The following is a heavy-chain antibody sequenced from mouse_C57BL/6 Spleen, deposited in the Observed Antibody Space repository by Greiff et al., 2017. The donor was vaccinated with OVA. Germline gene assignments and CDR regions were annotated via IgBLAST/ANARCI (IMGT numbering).Heavy chain of an antibody. Sequence: VKLMESGPELVKPGASVKISCKASGYAFSSSWMNWVKQRPGKGLEWIGRIYPGDGDTNYNGKFKGKATLTADKSSSTAYMQLSSLTSEDSAVYFCAREGTTGYYYAMDYWGQGTSVTVSS. J-gene: IGHJ4*01. CDR2: IYPGDGDT. D-gene: IGHD1-1*01. V-gene: IGHV1-82*01. CDR3: AREGTTGYYYAMDY. CDR1: GYAFSSSW.